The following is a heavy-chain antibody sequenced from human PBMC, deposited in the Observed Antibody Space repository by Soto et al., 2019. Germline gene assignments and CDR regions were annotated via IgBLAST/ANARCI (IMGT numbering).Heavy chain of an antibody. CDR1: GGSISSYY. J-gene: IGHJ6*02. Sequence: TSETLSLTCTVSGGSISSYYWSWIRQPPGKGLEWIAYIYYSGSTNYNPSLKSRVTISVDTSKNQFSLKLSSVTAADTAVYYCARLYGSGTYYARIDVWGQGTTVTVSS. V-gene: IGHV4-59*01. CDR3: ARLYGSGTYYARIDV. D-gene: IGHD3-10*01. CDR2: IYYSGST.